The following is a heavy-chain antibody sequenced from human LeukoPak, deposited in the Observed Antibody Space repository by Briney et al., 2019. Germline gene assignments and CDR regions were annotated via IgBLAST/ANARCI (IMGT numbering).Heavy chain of an antibody. CDR1: GFTFSDDY. V-gene: IGHV3-11*04. Sequence: GGSLRLSCAASGFTFSDDYMTWIRQVPGKGLEWVSYISNSDGTTYYADFVRGRFTISRDNAKKSLYLQMNSLTVEDTAVYYCARGGSYSCLDYWGQGTLVTVSS. J-gene: IGHJ4*02. CDR3: ARGGSYSCLDY. CDR2: ISNSDGTT. D-gene: IGHD3-10*01.